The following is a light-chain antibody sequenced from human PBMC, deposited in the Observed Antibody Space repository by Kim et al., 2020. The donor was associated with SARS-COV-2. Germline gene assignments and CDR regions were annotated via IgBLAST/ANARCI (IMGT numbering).Light chain of an antibody. CDR2: GKN. J-gene: IGLJ3*02. Sequence: SSELTQDPAVSVASGQTVRITCQGDSLRTYYGSWYQQKPGQAPLLVFYGKNNRPSGIPDRFSGSSSGNTASLTITGAQAEDEADYYCNSRDSNTHQWVFG. CDR3: NSRDSNTHQWV. CDR1: SLRTYY. V-gene: IGLV3-19*01.